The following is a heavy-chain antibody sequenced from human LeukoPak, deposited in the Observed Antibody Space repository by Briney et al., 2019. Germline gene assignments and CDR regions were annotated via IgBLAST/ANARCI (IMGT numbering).Heavy chain of an antibody. J-gene: IGHJ6*04. CDR3: AELGITMIRGV. V-gene: IGHV3-48*03. CDR1: GFTFSSYE. D-gene: IGHD3-22*01. Sequence: PGESLRLSCAASGFTFSSYEMNWVRQAPGKGLEWVSYISSSGSTIYYADSVKGRFTISRDNAKNSLYLQMNSLRAEDTAVYYCAELGITMIRGVWGKGTTVTISS. CDR2: ISSSGSTI.